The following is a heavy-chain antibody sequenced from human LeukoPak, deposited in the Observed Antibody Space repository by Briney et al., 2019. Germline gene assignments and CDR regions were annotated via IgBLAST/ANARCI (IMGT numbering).Heavy chain of an antibody. V-gene: IGHV3-30-3*01. Sequence: GGSLRLSCAASGFTFSSYWMSWVRQAPGKGLEWVAVISYDGSNKYYADSVKGRFTISRDNSKNTLYLQMNSLRAEDTAVYYCARDHFLGAVAGGYFDLWGRGTLVTVSS. CDR3: ARDHFLGAVAGGYFDL. CDR2: ISYDGSNK. D-gene: IGHD6-19*01. J-gene: IGHJ2*01. CDR1: GFTFSSYW.